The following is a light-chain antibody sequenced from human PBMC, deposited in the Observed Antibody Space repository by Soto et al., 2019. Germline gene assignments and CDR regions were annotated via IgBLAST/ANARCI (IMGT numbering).Light chain of an antibody. Sequence: DIQMTQSPSTLSASVGDRVTITCRASQSIGGWLAWYQQKPGKAPNLLVYKASTLESGVPYRFSGRGSGTEFPLIISNLQPDDLATYYCQQYHSFPVTFGGGTKVEIK. CDR1: QSIGGW. CDR2: KAS. J-gene: IGKJ4*01. V-gene: IGKV1-5*03. CDR3: QQYHSFPVT.